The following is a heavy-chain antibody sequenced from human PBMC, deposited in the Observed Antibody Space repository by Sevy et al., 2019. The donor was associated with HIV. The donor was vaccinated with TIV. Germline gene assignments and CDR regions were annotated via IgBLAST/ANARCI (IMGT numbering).Heavy chain of an antibody. V-gene: IGHV3-30*03. D-gene: IGHD1-1*01. CDR2: ISFDASNK. CDR1: GFTFSDPW. Sequence: GGSLRLSCLASGFTFSDPWMSWVRQAPGKGLEWVATISFDASNKHYADSVKGRFTISRDNFQNSLFLQMNSLRPEDTAVYYCALERLSSDVAEYFQNWGQGTLVTVSS. CDR3: ALERLSSDVAEYFQN. J-gene: IGHJ1*01.